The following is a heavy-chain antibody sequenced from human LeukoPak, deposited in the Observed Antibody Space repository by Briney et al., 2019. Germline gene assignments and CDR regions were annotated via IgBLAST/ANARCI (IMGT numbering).Heavy chain of an antibody. D-gene: IGHD1-26*01. J-gene: IGHJ4*02. CDR3: ARDRVGATTNFDY. CDR1: GFTVSSNY. CDR2: IYSGGNT. V-gene: IGHV3-53*01. Sequence: GGSLGLSCAASGFTVSSNYMSWVRQAPGKGLEWVSVIYSGGNTYYADSVKGRFTISRDNSKNTLYLQMNSLRAEDTAVYYCARDRVGATTNFDYWGQGTLVTVSS.